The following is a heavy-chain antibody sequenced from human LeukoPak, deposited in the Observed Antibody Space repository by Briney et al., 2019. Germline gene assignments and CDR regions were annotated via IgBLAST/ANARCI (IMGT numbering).Heavy chain of an antibody. Sequence: ASVKVSCKTSGYTFTSYAMNWVRQAPGQGLEFMGWINTGTGNPTYAQGFTGRFVFSLDTSVSTAYLQISTLKPEVTAVYYCASFGAHSFDYWGQGTLVTVSS. V-gene: IGHV7-4-1*02. CDR2: INTGTGNP. J-gene: IGHJ4*02. CDR3: ASFGAHSFDY. CDR1: GYTFTSYA. D-gene: IGHD3-10*01.